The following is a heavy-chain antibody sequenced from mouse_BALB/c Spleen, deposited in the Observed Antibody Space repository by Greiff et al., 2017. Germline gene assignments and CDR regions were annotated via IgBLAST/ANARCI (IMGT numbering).Heavy chain of an antibody. D-gene: IGHD3-3*01. CDR3: TRGQLRTLFAY. CDR1: GYTFTSYW. Sequence: LKQPGSELVRPGASVKLSCKASGYTFTSYWMHWVKQRPGQGLEWIGNIYPGSGSTNYDEKFKSKATLTVDTSSSTAYMQLSSLTSEDSAVYYCTRGQLRTLFAYWGQGTLVTVSA. CDR2: IYPGSGST. J-gene: IGHJ3*01. V-gene: IGHV1S22*01.